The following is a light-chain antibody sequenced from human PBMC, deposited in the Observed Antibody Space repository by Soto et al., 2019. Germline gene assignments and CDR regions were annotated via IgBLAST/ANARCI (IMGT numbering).Light chain of an antibody. CDR3: QEAPRT. CDR2: GAS. Sequence: EIVLTQSPGTLSLSPGERATLSCRASQSVNSNYLAWYQQKRGQAPRLLIYGASIRATGIPDRFSGSGSGTDFTLTIIRLEPEYFAVYYCQEAPRTFGQGTKVDIK. V-gene: IGKV3-20*01. J-gene: IGKJ1*01. CDR1: QSVNSNY.